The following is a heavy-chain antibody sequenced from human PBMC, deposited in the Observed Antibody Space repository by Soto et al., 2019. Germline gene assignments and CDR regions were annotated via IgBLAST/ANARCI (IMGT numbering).Heavy chain of an antibody. CDR2: IYNDGTYS. CDR1: GVIFKMYW. J-gene: IGHJ4*02. CDR3: TRGPRPISTGTGAY. D-gene: IGHD3-10*01. Sequence: GSLKLSCEASGVIFKMYWMHWVRQSPGKGLVWISRIYNDGTYSDYADSVRGRFTISRDNVNDTLYLQMNNLRAEDSGLYYCTRGPRPISTGTGAYWGQGTQVTVSS. V-gene: IGHV3-74*01.